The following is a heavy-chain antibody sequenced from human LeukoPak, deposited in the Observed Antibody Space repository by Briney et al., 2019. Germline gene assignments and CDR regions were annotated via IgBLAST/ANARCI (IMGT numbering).Heavy chain of an antibody. CDR3: ARQAYGSGSYERPFDF. J-gene: IGHJ4*02. D-gene: IGHD3-10*01. CDR1: AGSIINYY. Sequence: SETLSLTCPVSAGSIINYYWSWIRQAPGTGLEWIGHIHSSGTTNYNPSLKSRVTISVDTSKNQFSLKLTSVTAADTAVVYCARQAYGSGSYERPFDFWGQGILVTVSS. CDR2: IHSSGTT. V-gene: IGHV4-4*09.